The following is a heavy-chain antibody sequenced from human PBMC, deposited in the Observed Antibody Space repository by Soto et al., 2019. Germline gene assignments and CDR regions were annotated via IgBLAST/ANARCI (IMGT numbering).Heavy chain of an antibody. CDR3: ARHHGSPGSYFGLDV. CDR1: GYSFTSYW. J-gene: IGHJ6*02. D-gene: IGHD6-13*01. V-gene: IGHV5-51*01. Sequence: GESLKISCKGSGYSFTSYWINWVRQMPGKGLEWMGIIYPGDSDTRYSPSFQGQVTISADKSIDTAYLQWRSLRASDTAVYYCARHHGSPGSYFGLDVWGQGTTVTVSS. CDR2: IYPGDSDT.